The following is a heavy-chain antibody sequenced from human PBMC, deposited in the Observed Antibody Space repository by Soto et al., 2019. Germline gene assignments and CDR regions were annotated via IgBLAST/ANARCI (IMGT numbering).Heavy chain of an antibody. CDR3: ARDKGVVGVPAASPDP. Sequence: ASVKVSCKASGYTFTSYAMHWVRQAPGQRLEWMGWINAGNGNTKYSQKFQGRVTITRDTSASTAYMELSSLRSEDTAVYYCARDKGVVGVPAASPDPWGQGTLVTVSS. CDR2: INAGNGNT. V-gene: IGHV1-3*01. CDR1: GYTFTSYA. J-gene: IGHJ5*02. D-gene: IGHD2-2*01.